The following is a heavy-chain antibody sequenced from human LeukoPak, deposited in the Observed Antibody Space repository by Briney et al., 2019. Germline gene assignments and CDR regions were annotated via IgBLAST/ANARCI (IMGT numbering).Heavy chain of an antibody. V-gene: IGHV3-21*01. Sequence: GGSLRLSCAASGFIFSTYSMHWVRQAPGKGLEWVSSMSSSRSYIYYADSVKGRFTISRDNAKNSLYLQMNSLRPEDTAVYYCARDPSMIRGENTPYFDYWGQGTLVTVSS. D-gene: IGHD3-10*01. CDR3: ARDPSMIRGENTPYFDY. CDR2: MSSSRSYI. CDR1: GFIFSTYS. J-gene: IGHJ4*02.